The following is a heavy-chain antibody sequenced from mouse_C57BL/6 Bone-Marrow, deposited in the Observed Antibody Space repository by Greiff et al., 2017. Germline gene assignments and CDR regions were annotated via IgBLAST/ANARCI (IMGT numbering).Heavy chain of an antibody. V-gene: IGHV5-6*02. CDR3: ARPDPLPD. D-gene: IGHD6-1*01. CDR1: GFTFSSYG. Sequence: DVKLVESVGDLVKPGGSLKLSCAASGFTFSSYGMSWVRQTPDKRLEWVATISSGGSYTYYPDSVKGRFTISRDNAKNTLYLQLSSLKSEDTAMYYCARPDPLPDWGQGTLVTVSA. CDR2: ISSGGSYT. J-gene: IGHJ3*01.